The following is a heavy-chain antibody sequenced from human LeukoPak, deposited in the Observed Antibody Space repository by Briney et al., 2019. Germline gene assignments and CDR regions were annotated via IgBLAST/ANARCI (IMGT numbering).Heavy chain of an antibody. CDR2: IWYEGSNK. CDR3: ARNQDCDVYNSVGAFDI. J-gene: IGHJ3*02. D-gene: IGHD5-24*01. CDR1: GLTFSSFG. V-gene: IGHV3-33*01. Sequence: GRSLRLSCAASGLTFSSFGMHWVPQAPGKGLEGGAVIWYEGSNKYYTDSARVRFTISRDSSKNTLHLQMNILTAQATPVYTCARNQDCDVYNSVGAFDIWGQGTMVTVSS.